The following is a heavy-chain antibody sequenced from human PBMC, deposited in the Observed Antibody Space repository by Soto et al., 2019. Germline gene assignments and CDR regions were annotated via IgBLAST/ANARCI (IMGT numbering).Heavy chain of an antibody. J-gene: IGHJ4*02. CDR3: ARAKSYGYADY. Sequence: QVQLVQSGAEVKKPGASVKVSCKASGYTFTSYDINWVRQATGQGLEWMGWMNPNSGNTGYAQKFQGSVTMNRNTCISTAYMELSSLRYEDTALYYWARAKSYGYADYWGQGTLVTVSS. V-gene: IGHV1-8*01. CDR1: GYTFTSYD. CDR2: MNPNSGNT. D-gene: IGHD5-18*01.